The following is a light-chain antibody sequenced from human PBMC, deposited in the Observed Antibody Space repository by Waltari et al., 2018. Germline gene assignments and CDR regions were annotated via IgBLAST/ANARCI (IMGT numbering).Light chain of an antibody. CDR1: SLRTYH. CDR3: YSRDSSSNHRM. CDR2: GKN. V-gene: IGLV3-19*01. Sequence: SSELTQDPAVSVALGQTVRITCQGDSLRTYHATWFQQKPGQAPVLVVYGKNNRPSGIPDRFSCSNSGNTASLTITGAQAEDEADYYCYSRDSSSNHRMFGGGTKLTVL. J-gene: IGLJ3*02.